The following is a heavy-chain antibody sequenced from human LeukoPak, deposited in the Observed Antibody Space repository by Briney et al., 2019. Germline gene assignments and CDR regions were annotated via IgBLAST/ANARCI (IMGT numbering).Heavy chain of an antibody. D-gene: IGHD3-22*01. CDR2: IYYSGST. CDR3: ARTYYDSSGYFLHDAFDI. Sequence: SGPTLVKPSQTLSLTCTVSGGSISSGDYYWSWIRQPPGKGLEWIGYIYYSGSTYYNPSLKSRVTISVDTSKNQFSLKLSSVTAADTAVYYCARTYYDSSGYFLHDAFDIWGQGTMVTVS. CDR1: GGSISSGDYY. V-gene: IGHV4-30-4*01. J-gene: IGHJ3*02.